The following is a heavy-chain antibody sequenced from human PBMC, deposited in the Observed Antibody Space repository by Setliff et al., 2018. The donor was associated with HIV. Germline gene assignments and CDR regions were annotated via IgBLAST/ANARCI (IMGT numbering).Heavy chain of an antibody. CDR1: GFSISSRYY. CDR3: ARVSSTYWYSIFRNYYYHMDV. CDR2: IYHTGSS. V-gene: IGHV4-38-2*01. D-gene: IGHD2-8*02. Sequence: SETLSLTCDVSGFSISSRYYWGWIRQSPGKGLEWIGNIYHTGSSYYNPSLNDRATISLDTSKNQFSLRLSSVAAGDTAVYYCARVSSTYWYSIFRNYYYHMDVWGKGTTVTVSS. J-gene: IGHJ6*03.